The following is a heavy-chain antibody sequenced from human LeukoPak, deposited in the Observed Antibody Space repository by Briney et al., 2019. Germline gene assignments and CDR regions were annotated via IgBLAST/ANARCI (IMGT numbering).Heavy chain of an antibody. J-gene: IGHJ4*02. D-gene: IGHD3-9*01. CDR1: GLTFSNYA. Sequence: GASLRLSCAASGLTFSNYAMSWVRQAPGKGLEWVSAIVGSGSNTYYADSVKGRFTISRDNPKNTLYLQMNSLRAEDTAVYYCAKWGDYDILTGYYDSDYWGQGTLVTVSS. V-gene: IGHV3-23*01. CDR3: AKWGDYDILTGYYDSDY. CDR2: IVGSGSNT.